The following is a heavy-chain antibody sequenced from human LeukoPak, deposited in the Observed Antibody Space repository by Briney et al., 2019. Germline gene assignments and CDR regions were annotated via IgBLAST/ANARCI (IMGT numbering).Heavy chain of an antibody. D-gene: IGHD1-26*01. CDR1: GFTFSSYA. J-gene: IGHJ4*02. CDR3: ARAQHRGWGFDN. V-gene: IGHV3-30*04. Sequence: GGSLRLSCAASGFTFSSYAMHWVRQAPGKGLEWVALISYDGSNKNYADSVKGRFTISRDDSRNTLYLQMNSLRAEDTAVYYCARAQHRGWGFDNWGQGTLVTVSS. CDR2: ISYDGSNK.